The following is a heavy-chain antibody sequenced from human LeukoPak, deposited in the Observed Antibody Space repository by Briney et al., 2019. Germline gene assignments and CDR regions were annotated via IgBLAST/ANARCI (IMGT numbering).Heavy chain of an antibody. V-gene: IGHV1-2*02. CDR3: AREGNGLLSKDLDY. J-gene: IGHJ4*02. Sequence: GASVKVSCKASGYTFTGYYIHWVRQAPGQGLEWVGYINPRDGGTSSPPNFRGRVTMTTDASSNTVYMELSRLTSDDTAIYYCAREGNGLLSKDLDYWGQETLVTVSS. D-gene: IGHD2-15*01. CDR2: INPRDGGT. CDR1: GYTFTGYY.